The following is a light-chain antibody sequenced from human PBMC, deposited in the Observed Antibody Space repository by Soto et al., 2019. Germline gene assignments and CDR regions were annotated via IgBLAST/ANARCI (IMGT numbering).Light chain of an antibody. CDR2: DAS. Sequence: IVLPQSPATLSWSPWERATLSCRASQSVSSYLAWYQQKPGQAPRLLLYDASNRATGIPARFIGGGSCTAFSPPIISLVPQEYSAYYCQQRSNWPLITFGQGTRLEIK. CDR1: QSVSSY. J-gene: IGKJ5*01. V-gene: IGKV3-11*01. CDR3: QQRSNWPLIT.